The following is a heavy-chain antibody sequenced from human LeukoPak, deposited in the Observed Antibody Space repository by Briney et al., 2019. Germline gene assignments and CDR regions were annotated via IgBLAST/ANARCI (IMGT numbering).Heavy chain of an antibody. D-gene: IGHD4-23*01. J-gene: IGHJ4*02. Sequence: GGSLRLSCATSGFIFSSYEMAWVRQAPGKGLEFVSYISNSGSPIKYGDAVKGRFTISRDNSKNSVYLQMNSLRAEDTALYFWAGGRQYGGSFAYWGRGTLVTVSS. CDR1: GFIFSSYE. CDR3: AGGRQYGGSFAY. V-gene: IGHV3-48*03. CDR2: ISNSGSPI.